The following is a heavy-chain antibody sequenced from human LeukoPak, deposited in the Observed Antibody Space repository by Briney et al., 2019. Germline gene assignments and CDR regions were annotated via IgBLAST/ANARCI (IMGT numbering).Heavy chain of an antibody. CDR3: AKDLSPYYDSSGPQSS. J-gene: IGHJ5*02. CDR2: IWYDGSNK. V-gene: IGHV3-33*06. D-gene: IGHD3-22*01. CDR1: GFTFSSYG. Sequence: QPGRSLRLSCAASGFTFSSYGMHWVRQAPGKGLEWVAVIWYDGSNKYYADSVKGRFTISRDNSKNTLYLQMNSLRAEDTAMYHCAKDLSPYYDSSGPQSSWGQGTLVTVSS.